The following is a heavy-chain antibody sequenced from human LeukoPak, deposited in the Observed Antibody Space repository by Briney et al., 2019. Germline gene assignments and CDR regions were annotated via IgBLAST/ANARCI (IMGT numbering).Heavy chain of an antibody. V-gene: IGHV1-18*01. J-gene: IGHJ4*02. CDR3: ARDKSGSGDY. Sequence: ASVTVSCKASGGTFSSYAISWVRQAPGQGLEWMGWISAYNGNTNYAQKLQGRVTMTTDTSTSTAYMELRSLRSDDTAVYYCARDKSGSGDYWGQGTLVTVSS. CDR2: ISAYNGNT. CDR1: GGTFSSYA. D-gene: IGHD1-26*01.